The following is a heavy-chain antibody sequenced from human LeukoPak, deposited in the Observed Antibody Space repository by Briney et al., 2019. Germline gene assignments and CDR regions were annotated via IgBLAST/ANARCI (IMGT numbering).Heavy chain of an antibody. CDR2: INHSGST. CDR3: ARGYYSSSWYRSYYYGMDV. V-gene: IGHV4-34*01. D-gene: IGHD6-13*01. CDR1: GGSFSGYY. Sequence: SETLSLTCAVYGGSFSGYYWSWIRQPPGKGLEWIGEINHSGSTNYNPSLKSGVTISVDTSKNQFSLKLSSVTAADTAVYYCARGYYSSSWYRSYYYGMDVWGQGTTVTVSS. J-gene: IGHJ6*02.